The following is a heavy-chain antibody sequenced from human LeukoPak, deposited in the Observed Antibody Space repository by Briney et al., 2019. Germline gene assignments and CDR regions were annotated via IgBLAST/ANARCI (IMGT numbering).Heavy chain of an antibody. CDR1: GFTFSSYG. CDR2: ISYDGSNK. CDR3: ARDKAAVAGSYFDY. J-gene: IGHJ4*02. D-gene: IGHD6-19*01. V-gene: IGHV3-30*03. Sequence: GGSLRLSCAASGFTFSSYGMHWVRQAPGKGLEWVAVISYDGSNKYYADSVKGRFTISRDNSKNTLYLQMNSLRAEDTAVYYCARDKAAVAGSYFDYWGQGTLVTVSS.